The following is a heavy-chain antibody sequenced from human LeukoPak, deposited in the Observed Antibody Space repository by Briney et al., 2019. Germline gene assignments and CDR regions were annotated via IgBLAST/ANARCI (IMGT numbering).Heavy chain of an antibody. CDR3: ARGLSYPVYFDY. CDR2: IYHSGST. D-gene: IGHD1-26*01. J-gene: IGHJ4*02. CDR1: GGAISSGGYS. Sequence: SETLSLTCAVSGGAISSGGYSWSWIRQPPGKGLEWIGYIYHSGSTYYNPSLKSRVTISVDRSKNQFSLKLSSVTAADTAVYYCARGLSYPVYFDYWGQGTLVTVSS. V-gene: IGHV4-30-2*01.